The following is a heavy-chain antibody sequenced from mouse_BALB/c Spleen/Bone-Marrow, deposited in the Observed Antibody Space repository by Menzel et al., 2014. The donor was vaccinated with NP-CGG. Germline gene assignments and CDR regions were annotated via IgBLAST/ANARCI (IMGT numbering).Heavy chain of an antibody. V-gene: IGHV1S132*01. CDR3: ASRDSSGYDPDD. Sequence: VKLQESGAELVKPGASVKLSCKTSGYTFTSYWIQWVKQRPGQGLGWIGEIFPGTGTTYYNEKFKGKATPTIDTSSSTVYMQLSSLTTEDSAVYFCASRDSSGYDPDDWGQGTTLTVSS. CDR1: GYTFTSYW. D-gene: IGHD3-2*01. CDR2: IFPGTGTT. J-gene: IGHJ2*01.